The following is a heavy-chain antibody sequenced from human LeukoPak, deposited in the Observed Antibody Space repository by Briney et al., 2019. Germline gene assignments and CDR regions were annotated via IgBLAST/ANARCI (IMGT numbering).Heavy chain of an antibody. Sequence: ASVKVSCKASGYTFTGYYMHWVRQAPGQGREWMGWINPNSGGTNYAQKFQGRVTMTRDTSISTAYMELSRLRSDDTAVYYCAREVVAYDSSGLSLGYWGRGTLVTVSS. CDR3: AREVVAYDSSGLSLGY. V-gene: IGHV1-2*02. CDR2: INPNSGGT. J-gene: IGHJ4*02. CDR1: GYTFTGYY. D-gene: IGHD3-22*01.